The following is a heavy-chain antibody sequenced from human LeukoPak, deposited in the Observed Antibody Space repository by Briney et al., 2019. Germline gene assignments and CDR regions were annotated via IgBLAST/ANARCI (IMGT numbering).Heavy chain of an antibody. D-gene: IGHD6-19*01. V-gene: IGHV3-7*03. Sequence: GGSLRLSCAASGFSFSSYYMSWVRQAPGKGLEWVALINPDGSERYYVDSVKGRFTISRDNARNSLYLQMDSLRDDDTAMYFCTRDLAAVPGPRMDVWGQGTAVTVSS. CDR1: GFSFSSYY. CDR3: TRDLAAVPGPRMDV. J-gene: IGHJ6*02. CDR2: INPDGSER.